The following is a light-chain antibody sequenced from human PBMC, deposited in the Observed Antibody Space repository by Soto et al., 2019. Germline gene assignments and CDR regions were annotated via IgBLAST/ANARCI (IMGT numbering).Light chain of an antibody. V-gene: IGKV3-15*01. CDR2: GAS. Sequence: EIVMTQSPATLSVSPGERATLSCRASQSISTNLAWYQQRPGQAPRLLIYGASTRATDIPDRFSGSGSGTEFTLIITSLQSEDCAVYSCQQYSTWPPKYTFGQGTKLEIK. CDR1: QSISTN. J-gene: IGKJ2*01. CDR3: QQYSTWPPKYT.